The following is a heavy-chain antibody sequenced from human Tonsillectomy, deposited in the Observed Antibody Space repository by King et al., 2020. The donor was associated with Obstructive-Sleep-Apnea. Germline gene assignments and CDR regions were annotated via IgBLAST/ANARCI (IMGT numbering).Heavy chain of an antibody. CDR3: ARGATTGATGGGWWDP. CDR2: IYHSGST. J-gene: IGHJ5*02. V-gene: IGHV4-39*07. Sequence: QLQESGPGLVRPSETLSLTCIVSGASVSTDSYYWDWIRQPPGKGLEWIGSIYHSGSTYYNPSLKGRVTVSLDRSKNQFSLKLTSVAAADTAIYYCARGATTGATGGGWWDPWGQGILVTVSS. CDR1: GASVSTDSYY. D-gene: IGHD1-7*01.